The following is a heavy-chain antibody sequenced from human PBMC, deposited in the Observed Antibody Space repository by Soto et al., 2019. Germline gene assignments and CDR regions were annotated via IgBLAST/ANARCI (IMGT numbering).Heavy chain of an antibody. V-gene: IGHV1-18*01. Sequence: ASVKVSCKASGYSFTSYGISWVRQAPGQGLEWMGWISGYNGNTKYAQKLQGRVTMTTDTSTSTAYMELRSVRSDDTAVYYCARSDQYFDWLPQSPYYFDYWGQGTLVTVSS. CDR3: ARSDQYFDWLPQSPYYFDY. D-gene: IGHD3-9*01. J-gene: IGHJ4*02. CDR2: ISGYNGNT. CDR1: GYSFTSYG.